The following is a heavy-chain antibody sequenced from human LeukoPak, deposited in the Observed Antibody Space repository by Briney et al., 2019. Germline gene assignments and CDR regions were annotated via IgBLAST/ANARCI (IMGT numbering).Heavy chain of an antibody. V-gene: IGHV1-2*02. Sequence: GASVKVSCKASGYTFTGYYMHWVRQAPGQGLEWMGWINPNGGGTNYAQKFQGRVTMTRDTSISTTYMELSRLRSDDTAVYYCARLSYDSSGYYNWFDPWGQGTLVTVSS. CDR1: GYTFTGYY. J-gene: IGHJ5*02. CDR3: ARLSYDSSGYYNWFDP. D-gene: IGHD3-22*01. CDR2: INPNGGGT.